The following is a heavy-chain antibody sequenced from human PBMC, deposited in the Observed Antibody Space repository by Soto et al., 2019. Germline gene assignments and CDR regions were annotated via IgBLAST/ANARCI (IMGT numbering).Heavy chain of an antibody. J-gene: IGHJ4*02. Sequence: PSETLSLTCTVSGGSISSYYWSWIRQPPGKGLEWIGYIYYSGSTNYNPSLKSRVTISVDTSKNQFSLKLSSVTAADTAVYYCARIITIFGVVTRGDDYWGQGTLVTVSS. CDR1: GGSISSYY. CDR2: IYYSGST. D-gene: IGHD3-3*01. V-gene: IGHV4-59*01. CDR3: ARIITIFGVVTRGDDY.